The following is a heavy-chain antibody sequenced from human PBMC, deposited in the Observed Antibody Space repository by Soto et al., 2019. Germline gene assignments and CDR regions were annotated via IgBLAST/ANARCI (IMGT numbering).Heavy chain of an antibody. CDR1: GYTFTSYA. D-gene: IGHD1-26*01. Sequence: QVQLVQSGAEVKKPGASVKVSCKASGYTFTSYAMHWVRQAPGQRLEWMGWINAGNGNTKYSQKFQGRVTITRDTAESTAYMELSSLRSEDTAVYYCARDGGGGSYVGGPYYYGMDVWGQGTTVTVSS. CDR3: ARDGGGGSYVGGPYYYGMDV. CDR2: INAGNGNT. J-gene: IGHJ6*02. V-gene: IGHV1-3*01.